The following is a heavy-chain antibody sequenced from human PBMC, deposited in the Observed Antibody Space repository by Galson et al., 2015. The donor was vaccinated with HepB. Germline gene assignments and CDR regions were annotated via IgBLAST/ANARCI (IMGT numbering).Heavy chain of an antibody. CDR2: ITRSGDAK. J-gene: IGHJ4*02. Sequence: SLRLSCAVSGFTFSDYAMTWVHQAPGKDLEWVSLITRSGDAKYYTDSVKGRFTVSRDNSNNTLFLYMYSLRAEDTAIYYCVTDRLRTTSPVPIVWGQGTLVSVSS. D-gene: IGHD1-1*01. V-gene: IGHV3-23*01. CDR3: VTDRLRTTSPVPIV. CDR1: GFTFSDYA.